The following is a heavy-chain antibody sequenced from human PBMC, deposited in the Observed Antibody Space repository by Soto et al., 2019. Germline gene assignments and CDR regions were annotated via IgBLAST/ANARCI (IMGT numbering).Heavy chain of an antibody. Sequence: SETLSLTCTFSGFAVTSGIYYWSWIRQPPGKGLEWIGFIYYNGNTNQNPSLKSRVTISIDTSKNQFSLKLSSVTAADTAVYYCARGRSITMVRGVIINWFDPWGQGTLVTVSS. CDR3: ARGRSITMVRGVIINWFDP. CDR1: GFAVTSGIYY. V-gene: IGHV4-61*01. CDR2: IYYNGNT. D-gene: IGHD3-10*01. J-gene: IGHJ5*02.